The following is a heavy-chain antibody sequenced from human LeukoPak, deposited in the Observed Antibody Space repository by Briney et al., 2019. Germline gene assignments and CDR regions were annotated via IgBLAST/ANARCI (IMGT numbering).Heavy chain of an antibody. J-gene: IGHJ5*02. Sequence: SETLSLTCTVSGGSISSSSYYWVWIRQPPGKGLEWIGSIYYSGSTYFNPSLESRVTMSVDTSKNQFSLKVNSVNAADTAVYYCGTFMGSWYVDPWGQGTLVTVSS. CDR2: IYYSGST. CDR3: GTFMGSWYVDP. D-gene: IGHD6-13*01. CDR1: GGSISSSSYY. V-gene: IGHV4-39*07.